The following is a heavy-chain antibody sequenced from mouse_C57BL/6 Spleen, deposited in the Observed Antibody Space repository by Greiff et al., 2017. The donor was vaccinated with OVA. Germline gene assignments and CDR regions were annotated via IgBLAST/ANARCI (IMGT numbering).Heavy chain of an antibody. Sequence: EVQLQESGTVLARPGASVKMSCKTSGYTFTSYWMHWVKQRPGQGLEWIGAIYPGNSDTSYNQKFKGKAKLTAVTSASTAYMELSSLTNEDSAVYYCTHYYGSSLWYFDVWGTGTTVTVSS. CDR2: IYPGNSDT. CDR3: THYYGSSLWYFDV. J-gene: IGHJ1*03. V-gene: IGHV1-5*01. D-gene: IGHD1-1*01. CDR1: GYTFTSYW.